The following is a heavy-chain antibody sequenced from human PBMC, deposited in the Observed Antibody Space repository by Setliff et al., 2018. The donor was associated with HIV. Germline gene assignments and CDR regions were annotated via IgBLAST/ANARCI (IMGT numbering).Heavy chain of an antibody. Sequence: KPSETLSLTCTVSGGSISSGSYYWSWIRQPAGKGLEWIGHIYTSGGTNYNPSLKSRVTTSVDTSKNQFSLKLSSVTAADTAVYFCARGTYYYYYYMDVWGKGTTVTVSS. D-gene: IGHD1-1*01. CDR2: IYTSGGT. CDR1: GGSISSGSYY. J-gene: IGHJ6*03. V-gene: IGHV4-61*09. CDR3: ARGTYYYYYYMDV.